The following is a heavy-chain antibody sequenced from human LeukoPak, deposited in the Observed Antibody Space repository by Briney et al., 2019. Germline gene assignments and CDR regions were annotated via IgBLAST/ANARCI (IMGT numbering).Heavy chain of an antibody. D-gene: IGHD6-6*01. Sequence: SETLSLTCTVSGGSISSGNFYWSWIRQPPGKGLEWIGYIFYLGSTYYNLSLKSRITMSVDTSKNQFSLILRSVTAADTAVYYCARKYPDHWFDPWGQGTPVTVSS. J-gene: IGHJ5*02. CDR2: IFYLGST. CDR1: GGSISSGNFY. CDR3: ARKYPDHWFDP. V-gene: IGHV4-30-4*01.